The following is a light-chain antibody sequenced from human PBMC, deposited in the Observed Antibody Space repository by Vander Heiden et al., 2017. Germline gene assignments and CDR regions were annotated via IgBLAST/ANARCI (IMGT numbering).Light chain of an antibody. CDR2: GAS. Sequence: DIQMIHPPSSLSASVRDRVTPTCWATHGINNYLAWYQQKPGKTPHLLIFGASTLQSGVPARFSANGSGTDFTLTISSVQPEDVATYYCQKDNNAPGTFGPGTKVELK. CDR3: QKDNNAPGT. V-gene: IGKV1-27*01. J-gene: IGKJ3*01. CDR1: HGINNY.